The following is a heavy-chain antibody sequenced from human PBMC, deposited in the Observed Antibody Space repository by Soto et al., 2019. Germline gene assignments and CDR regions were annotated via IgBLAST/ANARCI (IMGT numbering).Heavy chain of an antibody. CDR1: GYSFTNYC. D-gene: IGHD6-19*01. Sequence: QDQLVQSGVEVKKPGASVKVSCKASGYSFTNYCITWVRQAPVPRYAWMGGISADNGNTNYAQKFPGRVTLTTDESTSSPHLELRRLRSDDKALYYCPSDRGVAPPVAENTHYYYYLDVWGKGTTVTVSS. CDR3: PSDRGVAPPVAENTHYYYYLDV. CDR2: ISADNGNT. J-gene: IGHJ6*03. V-gene: IGHV1-18*01.